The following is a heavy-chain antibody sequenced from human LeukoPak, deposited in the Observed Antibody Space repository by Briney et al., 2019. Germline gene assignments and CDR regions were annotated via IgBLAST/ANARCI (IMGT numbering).Heavy chain of an antibody. D-gene: IGHD3-16*02. CDR2: INHSGIT. Sequence: SETLSLTCTVSGGSISSYYWSWIRQPPGKGLEWIGEINHSGITNYNPSLKSRVTISLDTSKNQFSLRLTSVTAADTAVYYCARGRPPSFFDYWGQGTLVTVSS. CDR3: ARGRPPSFFDY. CDR1: GGSISSYY. J-gene: IGHJ4*02. V-gene: IGHV4-34*01.